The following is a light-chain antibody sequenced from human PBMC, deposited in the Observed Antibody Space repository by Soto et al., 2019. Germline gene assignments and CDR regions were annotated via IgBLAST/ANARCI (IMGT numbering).Light chain of an antibody. CDR2: AAS. Sequence: DVQMTQSPSSLSASVGDRVTITCRASQDINSYLAWYQQKPGNAPESLIYAASSLQTGVPSRFSVSESGTDFTLTISNLQPEDSATYYCQQYNIYPLTFGGGTKVEIK. CDR1: QDINSY. CDR3: QQYNIYPLT. J-gene: IGKJ4*01. V-gene: IGKV1D-16*01.